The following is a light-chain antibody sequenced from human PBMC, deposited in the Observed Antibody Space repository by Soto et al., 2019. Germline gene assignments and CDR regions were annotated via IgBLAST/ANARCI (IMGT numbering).Light chain of an antibody. CDR1: QVMSSW. V-gene: IGKV1D-12*01. CDR3: QQTDTLPST. CDR2: AAS. J-gene: IGKJ5*01. Sequence: DIQMTQSPSSVSAAVGERVTITCRASQVMSSWLAWYQQKPGKAPKLLIFAASTLQSGVPSRFSGSGSRTDFTLTSTSLQPEYIGTYYCQQTDTLPSTFGQGTRLEIK.